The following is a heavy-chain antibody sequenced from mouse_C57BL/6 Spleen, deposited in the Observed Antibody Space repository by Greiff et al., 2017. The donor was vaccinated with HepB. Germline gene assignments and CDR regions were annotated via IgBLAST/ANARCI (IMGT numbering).Heavy chain of an antibody. CDR3: ARWDYDYDGGFAY. D-gene: IGHD2-4*01. V-gene: IGHV1-20*01. Sequence: VQLQQSGPELVKPGDSVKISCKASGYSFTGYFMNWVMQSHGKSLEWIGRINPYNGDTFYNQKFKGKATLTVDKSSSTAHMERRSLTSEDSAVYYCARWDYDYDGGFAYWGQGTLVTVSA. J-gene: IGHJ3*01. CDR2: INPYNGDT. CDR1: GYSFTGYF.